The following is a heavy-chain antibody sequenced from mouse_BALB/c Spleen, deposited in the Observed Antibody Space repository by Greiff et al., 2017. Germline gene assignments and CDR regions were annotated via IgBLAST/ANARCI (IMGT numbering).Heavy chain of an antibody. CDR1: GYTFTSYW. D-gene: IGHD1-3*01. CDR3: ARSGVRGYFDY. CDR2: IYPGDGDT. Sequence: VQLQQSGAELARPGASVKLSCKASGYTFTSYWMQWVKQRPGQGLEWIGAIYPGDGDTRYTQKFKGKATLTADKSSSTAYMQLSSLASEDSAVYYCARSGVRGYFDYWGQGTTLTVSS. J-gene: IGHJ2*01. V-gene: IGHV1-87*01.